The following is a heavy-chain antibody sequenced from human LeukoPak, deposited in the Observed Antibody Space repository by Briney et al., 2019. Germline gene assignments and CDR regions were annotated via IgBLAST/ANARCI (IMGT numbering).Heavy chain of an antibody. J-gene: IGHJ4*02. V-gene: IGHV3-33*01. D-gene: IGHD2-2*01. CDR1: GFTFSSYG. CDR2: IWYDGSNK. Sequence: PGGSLRLSCAASGFTFSSYGMHWVRQAPGKGLEWVAVIWYDGSNKYYADSVKGRFTISRDNFKNTLYLQMNSLRAEDTAVYYCARDILGYCSSTSCSTLDYWGQGTLVTVSS. CDR3: ARDILGYCSSTSCSTLDY.